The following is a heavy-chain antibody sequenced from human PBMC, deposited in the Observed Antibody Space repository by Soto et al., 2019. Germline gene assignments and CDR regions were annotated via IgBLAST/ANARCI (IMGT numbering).Heavy chain of an antibody. CDR3: ARFCVRGASTLDY. V-gene: IGHV3-48*01. CDR1: GFTLSSYS. Sequence: EVQLVESGGGLVQPGGSLRLSCAVSGFTLSSYSMNWVRQAPGKGLEWVSYISSSSNTIYYADSVKGRFTISRDNAKNSLYLQMNSLRAEDTAVYYCARFCVRGASTLDYCGQGTLVTVSS. D-gene: IGHD3-10*02. CDR2: ISSSSNTI. J-gene: IGHJ4*02.